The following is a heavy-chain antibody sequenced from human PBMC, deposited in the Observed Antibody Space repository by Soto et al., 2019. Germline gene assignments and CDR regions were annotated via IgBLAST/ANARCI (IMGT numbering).Heavy chain of an antibody. CDR1: GGTFSSYA. Sequence: QVQLVQSGAEVKKPGSSVKVSCKASGGTFSSYAISWVRQAPGQGLEWMGGIIPIFGTANYAQKFQGRVTITADEXXXXXXXXLSSLRSEDTAVYYCARIPTHCSGGSCYGAWFDPWGQGTLVTVSS. CDR3: ARIPTHCSGGSCYGAWFDP. V-gene: IGHV1-69*01. J-gene: IGHJ5*02. D-gene: IGHD2-15*01. CDR2: IIPIFGTA.